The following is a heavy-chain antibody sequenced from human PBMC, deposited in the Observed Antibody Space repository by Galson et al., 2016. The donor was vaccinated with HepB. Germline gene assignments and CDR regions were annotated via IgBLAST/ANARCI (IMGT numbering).Heavy chain of an antibody. D-gene: IGHD3-10*01. CDR3: ARDITTWSGGGGWFDP. Sequence: SVKVSCKASGFTFSNYYDIAWVRQAPGQGLEWMGWISSQSGNTNYAQKFRGRPTVTTDTATTTAYTELTNRRSDDTAVYYCARDITTWSGGGGWFDPWGQGTLVIVSS. J-gene: IGHJ5*02. CDR2: ISSQSGNT. V-gene: IGHV1-18*01. CDR1: GFTFSNYYD.